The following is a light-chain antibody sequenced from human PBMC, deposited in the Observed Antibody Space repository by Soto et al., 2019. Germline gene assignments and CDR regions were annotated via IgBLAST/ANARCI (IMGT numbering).Light chain of an antibody. CDR1: QSVSRD. CDR3: QHRHN. CDR2: DAS. Sequence: DIVLTQSPATRSLSPGERATLSCRASQSVSRDFAWYQQKPGQAPRLLIYDASIRATGIPARFSGSGSGTDFTLTINSLQPEDFAVYYCQHRHNFGPGTKVDFK. J-gene: IGKJ3*01. V-gene: IGKV3-11*01.